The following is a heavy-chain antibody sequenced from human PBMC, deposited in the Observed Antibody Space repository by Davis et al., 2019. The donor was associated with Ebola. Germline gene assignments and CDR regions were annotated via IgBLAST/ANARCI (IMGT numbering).Heavy chain of an antibody. CDR2: INPSGGST. CDR3: ARDRYASGGMDV. J-gene: IGHJ6*02. CDR1: GYTFTSYG. Sequence: ASVKVSCKASGYTFTSYGISWVRQAPGQGLEGMGIINPSGGSTSYAQKFQGRVTMTRDTSTSTVYMELSSLRSDDTAVYYCARDRYASGGMDVWGQGTTVTVSS. V-gene: IGHV1-46*01. D-gene: IGHD3-16*01.